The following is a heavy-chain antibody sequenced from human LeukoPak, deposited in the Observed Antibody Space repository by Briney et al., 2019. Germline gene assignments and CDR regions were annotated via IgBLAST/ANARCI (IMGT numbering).Heavy chain of an antibody. CDR1: GFTFSSYA. D-gene: IGHD2-21*02. CDR2: ISGSGGST. J-gene: IGHJ5*02. Sequence: PGGSLRLSCAASGFTFSSYAMSWVRQAPGKGLEWVSAISGSGGSTYYADSVKGRFTISRDNSKNTLYLQMNSLRAEDTAVYYCAREVAYCGGDCSGGWFDPWGQGTLVTVSS. CDR3: AREVAYCGGDCSGGWFDP. V-gene: IGHV3-23*01.